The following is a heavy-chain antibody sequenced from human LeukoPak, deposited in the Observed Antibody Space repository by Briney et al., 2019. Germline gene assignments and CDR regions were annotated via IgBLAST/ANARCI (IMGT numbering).Heavy chain of an antibody. CDR1: GYTFTSYD. V-gene: IGHV1-8*01. Sequence: ASVKVSCKASGYTFTSYDINWVRQATEQGLEWMGWMNPNSGNTGYAQKFQGRVTMTRNTSISTAYMELSSLRSEDTAVYYCARGRKYAAAGTAVGYWGQGTLVTVSS. J-gene: IGHJ4*02. CDR2: MNPNSGNT. CDR3: ARGRKYAAAGTAVGY. D-gene: IGHD6-13*01.